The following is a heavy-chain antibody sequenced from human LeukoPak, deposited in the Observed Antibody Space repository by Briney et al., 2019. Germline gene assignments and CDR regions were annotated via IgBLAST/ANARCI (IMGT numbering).Heavy chain of an antibody. J-gene: IGHJ5*02. Sequence: SETLSLTCAVSGGSISSGGYSWSWIRQPPGKGLEWIGYIYHSGSTYYNPSLKSRVTISVDRSKNQFSLKLSSVTAADTAVYYCARHCGGDCYPSNWFDPWGQGTLVTVSS. V-gene: IGHV4-30-2*01. CDR3: ARHCGGDCYPSNWFDP. CDR1: GGSISSGGYS. CDR2: IYHSGST. D-gene: IGHD2-21*02.